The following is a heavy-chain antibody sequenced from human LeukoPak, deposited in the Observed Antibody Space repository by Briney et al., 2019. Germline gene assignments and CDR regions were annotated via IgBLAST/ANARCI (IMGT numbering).Heavy chain of an antibody. Sequence: PSETLSLTCAVSDGSVSSSNWWSWVRQPPGKGLESIGEIYHSGSTNYNPSLKSRVTISVDKSKNQFSLKLSSVTAADTAVYYCARGAVAGTAEVSYFDYWGQATLVTVSS. D-gene: IGHD6-19*01. CDR1: DGSVSSSNW. CDR2: IYHSGST. CDR3: ARGAVAGTAEVSYFDY. J-gene: IGHJ4*02. V-gene: IGHV4-4*02.